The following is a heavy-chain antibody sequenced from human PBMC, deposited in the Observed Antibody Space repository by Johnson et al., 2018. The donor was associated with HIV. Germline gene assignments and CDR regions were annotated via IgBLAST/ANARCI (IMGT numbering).Heavy chain of an antibody. V-gene: IGHV3-20*04. J-gene: IGHJ3*02. CDR3: ARTCLGDYDSSDENAFDI. CDR2: ISWNGDRT. Sequence: VQLVESGGGVERPGGSLRLACAASGFTFDDYGMSWVRQAPGKGLEWVSGISWNGDRTGYGDSVRGRFTISRDNTKNSLYLQMNSLRAEDTAVYYCARTCLGDYDSSDENAFDIWGQGTMVTVSS. CDR1: GFTFDDYG. D-gene: IGHD3-22*01.